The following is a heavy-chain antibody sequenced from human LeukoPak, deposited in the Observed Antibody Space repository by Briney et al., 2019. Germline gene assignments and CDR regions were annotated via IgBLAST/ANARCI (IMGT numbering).Heavy chain of an antibody. J-gene: IGHJ6*02. CDR1: GYTFTSYY. CDR2: LNPSGGST. V-gene: IGHV1-46*01. Sequence: ASVKVSCKASGYTFTSYYMHWVRQAPGQGLEWMGILNPSGGSTSYAQKFQGRVTMTRDTSTSTVYMELSSLRFEDTAVYYWARGALGYSYGYLKASYYGMDVWGQGTTVTVSS. CDR3: ARGALGYSYGYLKASYYGMDV. D-gene: IGHD5-18*01.